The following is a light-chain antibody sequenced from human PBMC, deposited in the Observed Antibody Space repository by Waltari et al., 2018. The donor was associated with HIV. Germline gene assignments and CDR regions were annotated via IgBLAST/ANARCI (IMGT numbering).Light chain of an antibody. CDR3: SSYTASSALEI. CDR2: DVT. V-gene: IGLV2-14*03. J-gene: IGLJ2*01. CDR1: TNDIGTYNF. Sequence: QSALTQPASVSGSPGQWITVSCTGTTNDIGTYNFVSWYQQHPGKAPKLVIYDVTSRPSGVSDRFSGSKSGNTASLTISGLRAEDEAHYYCSSYTASSALEIFGGVTKVTVL.